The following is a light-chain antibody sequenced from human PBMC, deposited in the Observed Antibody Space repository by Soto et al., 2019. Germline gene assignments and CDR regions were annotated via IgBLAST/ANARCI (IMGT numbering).Light chain of an antibody. Sequence: DIQMTQSPSTLSASVGDRVTITCRASQSITNRLAWYQQKPGKAPKVLIYDASNVESGVPSRFSGSGFGTQFILTISSLQPDDFATYWCHHYGGMWPFGQGTKVES. CDR3: HHYGGMWP. V-gene: IGKV1-5*01. CDR1: QSITNR. CDR2: DAS. J-gene: IGKJ1*01.